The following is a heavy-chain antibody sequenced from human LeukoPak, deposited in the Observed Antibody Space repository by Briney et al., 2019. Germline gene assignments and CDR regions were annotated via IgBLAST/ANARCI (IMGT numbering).Heavy chain of an antibody. Sequence: GGSLRLSCPASGFTFDDYAMHWVRQAPGKGLEWVSGISWNSGSIGYAGSVKGRFTISRDNAKNSLYLHMNSLRAEDTALYYCAKDARAKDGRAWYQLLTLWGDWYFDLWGRGTLVTVSS. CDR1: GFTFDDYA. CDR2: ISWNSGSI. J-gene: IGHJ2*01. D-gene: IGHD2-2*01. V-gene: IGHV3-9*01. CDR3: AKDARAKDGRAWYQLLTLWGDWYFDL.